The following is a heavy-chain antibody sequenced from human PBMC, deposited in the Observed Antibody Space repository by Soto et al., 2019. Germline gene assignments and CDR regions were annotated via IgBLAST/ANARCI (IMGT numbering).Heavy chain of an antibody. CDR1: GFTFSDYY. J-gene: IGHJ5*02. V-gene: IGHV3-11*01. CDR2: ISSSGSTI. CDR3: ARTLGYCSSTSCYAWFDP. D-gene: IGHD2-2*01. Sequence: PGGSLRLSCAASGFTFSDYYMSWIRQAPGKGLEWVSYISSSGSTIYYADSVKGRFTISRDNAKNSLYLQMNSLRAEDTAVYYCARTLGYCSSTSCYAWFDPWGQGTLVTVSS.